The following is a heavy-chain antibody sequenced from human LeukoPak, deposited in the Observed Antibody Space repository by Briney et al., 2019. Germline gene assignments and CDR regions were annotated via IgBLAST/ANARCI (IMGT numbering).Heavy chain of an antibody. J-gene: IGHJ3*01. CDR3: GMSGDRGPLQDDVFDV. D-gene: IGHD1-26*01. Sequence: GKSLKISCKVSGYSFTSYCIGWVRQMPGKGLEWMGIIYPGDSGPTYSPSFQGQVTISVDKSINTAYLQWSSLQASDTAMYYCGMSGDRGPLQDDVFDVWGQGTMVTVST. CDR1: GYSFTSYC. CDR2: IYPGDSGP. V-gene: IGHV5-51*01.